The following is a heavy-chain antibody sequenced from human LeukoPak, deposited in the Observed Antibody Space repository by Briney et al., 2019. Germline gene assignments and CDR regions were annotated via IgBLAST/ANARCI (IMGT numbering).Heavy chain of an antibody. CDR1: GYTFTGYY. V-gene: IGHV1-2*02. J-gene: IGHJ4*02. D-gene: IGHD6-13*01. Sequence: ASVKVSCKTSGYTFTGYYLHWVRQAPGQGLEWMGWINPNGGGTNYAQKFQGRVTMTRDTSISTAYMELSRLRSDDTAVYYCATRIAAASWGQGTLVTVSS. CDR2: INPNGGGT. CDR3: ATRIAAAS.